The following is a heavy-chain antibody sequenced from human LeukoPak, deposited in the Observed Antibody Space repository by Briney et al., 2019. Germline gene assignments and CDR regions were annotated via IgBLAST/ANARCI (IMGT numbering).Heavy chain of an antibody. D-gene: IGHD6-19*01. CDR2: INHSGST. CDR1: GGSFSGYY. Sequence: SETLSLTCAVYGGSFSGYYWSWIRQPPGKGLEWIGEINHSGSTNYNPSLKSRVTISVDTSKNQFSLKLSSVNAADTAVYYCARQIRQWLVLRRGAFDIWGQGTMVTVSS. J-gene: IGHJ3*02. V-gene: IGHV4-34*01. CDR3: ARQIRQWLVLRRGAFDI.